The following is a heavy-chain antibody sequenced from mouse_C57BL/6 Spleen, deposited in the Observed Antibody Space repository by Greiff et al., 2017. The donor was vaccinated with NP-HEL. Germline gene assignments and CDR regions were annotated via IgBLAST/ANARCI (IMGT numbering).Heavy chain of an antibody. D-gene: IGHD1-1*01. J-gene: IGHJ3*01. V-gene: IGHV5-4*01. CDR1: GFTFSSYA. CDR3: ARDRGYYGSSSAWFAY. Sequence: EVHLVESGGGLVKPGGSLKLSCAASGFTFSSYAMSWVRQTPEKRLEWVATISDGGSYTYYPDNVKGRFTISRDNAKNNLYLQMSHLKSEDTAMYYCARDRGYYGSSSAWFAYWGQGTLVTVSA. CDR2: ISDGGSYT.